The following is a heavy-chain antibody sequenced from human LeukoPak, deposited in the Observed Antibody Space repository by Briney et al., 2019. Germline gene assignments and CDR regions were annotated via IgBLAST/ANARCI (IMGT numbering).Heavy chain of an antibody. CDR1: GFIFKNYA. CDR3: AKDTYGSGNFDAFDL. CDR2: ISGSGGNT. D-gene: IGHD3-10*01. J-gene: IGHJ3*01. Sequence: GGSLRLSSVASGFIFKNYAMSWVRQAPGKGLEWVPAISGSGGNTYYADSMKGRFTISRDNSKNTLYLQMNSLRVEDTAVYYCAKDTYGSGNFDAFDLWGQGTMVTVSS. V-gene: IGHV3-23*01.